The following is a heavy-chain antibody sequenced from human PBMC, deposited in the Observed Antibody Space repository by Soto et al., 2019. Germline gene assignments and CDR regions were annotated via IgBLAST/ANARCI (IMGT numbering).Heavy chain of an antibody. J-gene: IGHJ4*02. Sequence: EVQLVESGGGLVQPGGSPRLSCAASGFTFSSYAMHWVRQAPGKGLEYVSAISSNGGSTYYANSVKGRFTISRDNSKNTLYLQMGSLRAEDMAFYYCAKGPGYYFDYWGQGTLVTVSS. CDR1: GFTFSSYA. V-gene: IGHV3-64*01. CDR2: ISSNGGST. CDR3: AKGPGYYFDY.